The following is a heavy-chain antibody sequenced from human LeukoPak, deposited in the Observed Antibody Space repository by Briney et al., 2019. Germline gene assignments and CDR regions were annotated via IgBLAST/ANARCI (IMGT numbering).Heavy chain of an antibody. Sequence: PSETLSPTCSVSGGSINGYSWTWIRQPPGMRLEWVGHISNTGTTNYNPSLTTRVAISVDTSKNQFSLKLTSVTAADTAMYFCARLGGNWNSPGRDYWGQGTLVTVSS. CDR2: ISNTGTT. D-gene: IGHD3-10*01. V-gene: IGHV4-59*08. J-gene: IGHJ4*02. CDR1: GGSINGYS. CDR3: ARLGGNWNSPGRDY.